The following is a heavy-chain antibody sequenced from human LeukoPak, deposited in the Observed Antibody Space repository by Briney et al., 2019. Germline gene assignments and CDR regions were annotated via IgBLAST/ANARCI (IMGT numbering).Heavy chain of an antibody. D-gene: IGHD3-10*01. CDR1: GYSISSGYY. Sequence: PSETLSLTCTVSGYSISSGYYWGWIRQPPGKGLEWIGSIYYSGSTYYNPSLKSRVTISVDTSKNQFSLKLSSVTAADTAVYYCAMVRGVEPLGWGQGTLVTVSS. CDR3: AMVRGVEPLG. J-gene: IGHJ4*02. V-gene: IGHV4-38-2*02. CDR2: IYYSGST.